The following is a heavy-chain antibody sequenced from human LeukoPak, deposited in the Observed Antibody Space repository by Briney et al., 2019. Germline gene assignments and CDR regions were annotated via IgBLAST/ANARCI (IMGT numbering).Heavy chain of an antibody. J-gene: IGHJ5*02. V-gene: IGHV3-23*01. CDR3: VREAGYCASVCLKSNWFDP. CDR2: ISNGNT. Sequence: GGSLRLSCAASGFPFSNHAMSWVRQPPGKGLEWVSAISNGNTYYADSVRGRFTISRDDSKNMVYLHMNSLRVEDTARYYCVREAGYCASVCLKSNWFDPWGQGTLVTVSS. D-gene: IGHD2-21*02. CDR1: GFPFSNHA.